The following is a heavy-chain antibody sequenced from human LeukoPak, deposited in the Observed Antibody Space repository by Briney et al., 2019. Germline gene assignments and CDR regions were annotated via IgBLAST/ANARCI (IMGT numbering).Heavy chain of an antibody. D-gene: IGHD6-13*01. J-gene: IGHJ4*02. CDR1: GGSISSSSYY. V-gene: IGHV4-39*07. CDR2: IYYSGST. CDR3: ARRAGPFDY. Sequence: PSETLSLTCTVSGGSISSSSYYWGWIRQPPGKGLEWIGSIYYSGSTYYNPSLKSRVTISVDTSKNQFSLKLSSVTAADTAVYYCARRAGPFDYWGQETLVTVSS.